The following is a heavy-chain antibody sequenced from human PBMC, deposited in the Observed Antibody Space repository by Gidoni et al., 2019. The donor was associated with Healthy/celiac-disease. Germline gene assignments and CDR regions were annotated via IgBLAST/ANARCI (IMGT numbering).Heavy chain of an antibody. CDR1: VGTVSSYT. V-gene: IGHV1-69*08. Sequence: QGQLVRSGEEVKKPGSSVKVCCKASVGTVSSYTISWVRQAPGQGLEWMGRIIPILGIANYAQKFQGRVTITADKSTSTAYMELSSLRSEDTAVYYCARDPGQQLVYGMDVWGQGTTVTVSS. CDR2: IIPILGIA. J-gene: IGHJ6*02. D-gene: IGHD6-13*01. CDR3: ARDPGQQLVYGMDV.